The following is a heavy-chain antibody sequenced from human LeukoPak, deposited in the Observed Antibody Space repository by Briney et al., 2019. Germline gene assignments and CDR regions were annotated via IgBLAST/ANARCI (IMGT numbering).Heavy chain of an antibody. CDR1: GFSVSSGFY. CDR2: SYHSGNT. J-gene: IGHJ4*02. Sequence: SETLSLTCAVSGFSVSSGFYWAWIRQSPGKGLEWIANSYHSGNTYSNPSLKSRLTISVDTSMNSFSLRLTSVTAADTAVYYCARAARYTDYLSSSGGLWEYNFDFWGQGTLVTVSS. CDR3: ARAARYTDYLSSSGGLWEYNFDF. D-gene: IGHD3-9*01. V-gene: IGHV4-38-2*01.